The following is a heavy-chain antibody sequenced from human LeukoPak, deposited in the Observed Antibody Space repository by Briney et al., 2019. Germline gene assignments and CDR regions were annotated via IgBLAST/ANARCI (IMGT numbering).Heavy chain of an antibody. CDR1: GGSISSYY. CDR3: ARAIDVYNSDY. CDR2: IYYSGST. J-gene: IGHJ4*02. D-gene: IGHD5-24*01. Sequence: PSETLSLTCTVSGGSISSYYWSRIRQPPGRGLEWIGYIYYSGSTKYNPSLKSRVTISVDTSKNQFYLKLTSVTAADTAVYYCARAIDVYNSDYWGQGTLVTVSS. V-gene: IGHV4-59*01.